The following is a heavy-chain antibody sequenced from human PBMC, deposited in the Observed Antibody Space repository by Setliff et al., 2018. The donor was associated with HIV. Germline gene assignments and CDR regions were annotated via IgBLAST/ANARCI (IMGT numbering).Heavy chain of an antibody. J-gene: IGHJ6*03. V-gene: IGHV4-39*02. D-gene: IGHD6-6*01. Sequence: SETLSLTCTLFGGSISTVTYYWAWIRQPPGKGLEWIGNVHYSGNTYYTSSLQSRVIISADTSKSQFYLRLSSVTAADTGVYYCARVRGYSSSSRDFYYHNMEVWGKGTTITVSS. CDR3: ARVRGYSSSSRDFYYHNMEV. CDR1: GGSISTVTYY. CDR2: VHYSGNT.